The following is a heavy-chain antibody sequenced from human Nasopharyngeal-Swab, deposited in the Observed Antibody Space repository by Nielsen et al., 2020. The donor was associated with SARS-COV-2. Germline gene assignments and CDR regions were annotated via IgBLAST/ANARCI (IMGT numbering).Heavy chain of an antibody. CDR2: INPNSGGT. J-gene: IGHJ5*02. Sequence: WVRQAPGQGLEWMGRINPNSGGTNYAQKFQGRVTMTRDTSISTAYMELSRLRSDDTAVYYCASGSGYCSSTSCSNWFDPWGQGTLVTVSS. CDR3: ASGSGYCSSTSCSNWFDP. D-gene: IGHD2-2*03. V-gene: IGHV1-2*06.